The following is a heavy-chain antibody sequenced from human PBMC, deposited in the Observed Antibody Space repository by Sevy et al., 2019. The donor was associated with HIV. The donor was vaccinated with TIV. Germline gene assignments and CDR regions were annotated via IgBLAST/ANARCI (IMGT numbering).Heavy chain of an antibody. CDR3: ARDRGITVYNYYGMDV. D-gene: IGHD1-20*01. CDR1: GFAFSNYW. J-gene: IGHJ6*02. Sequence: GGSLRLSCAASGFAFSNYWMNWVRQAPGKGLEWVANIKQDGSEIYYVDSVRGRFSISTDDAKNSVFLQMTSLRVEDTAVYYCARDRGITVYNYYGMDVWGQGTTVTVSS. V-gene: IGHV3-7*01. CDR2: IKQDGSEI.